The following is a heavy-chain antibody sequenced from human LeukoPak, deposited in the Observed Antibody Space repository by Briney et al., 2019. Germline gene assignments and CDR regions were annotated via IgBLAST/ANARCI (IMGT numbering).Heavy chain of an antibody. CDR2: ISAYNGNT. CDR3: ARDFDDILTGSADY. D-gene: IGHD3-9*01. CDR1: GYTFTSYG. V-gene: IGHV1-18*01. Sequence: VASVKVSCKASGYTFTSYGISWVRQAPGQGLEWMGWISAYNGNTNYAQKLQGRVTMTTDTSTSTAHMELRSLRYDDTAVYYCARDFDDILTGSADYWGQGTLVTVSS. J-gene: IGHJ4*02.